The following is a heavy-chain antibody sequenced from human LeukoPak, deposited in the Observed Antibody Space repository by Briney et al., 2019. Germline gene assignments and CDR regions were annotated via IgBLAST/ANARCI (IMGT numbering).Heavy chain of an antibody. CDR3: AKDDMVRGVIINFDY. J-gene: IGHJ4*02. CDR1: GFTLSSYA. CDR2: ISGSGGGT. Sequence: GGSLRLSCAASGFTLSSYAMSWVRQAPGKGLEWVSAISGSGGGTYYADSVKGRFTISRDNSKNTLYLQMNSLRAEDTAVYYCAKDDMVRGVIINFDYWGQGTLVTVSS. V-gene: IGHV3-23*01. D-gene: IGHD3-10*01.